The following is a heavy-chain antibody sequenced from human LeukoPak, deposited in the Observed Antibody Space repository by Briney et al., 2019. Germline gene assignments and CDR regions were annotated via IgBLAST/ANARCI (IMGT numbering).Heavy chain of an antibody. Sequence: GGSLRLSCAASGFTFSSCSMNWVRQAPGKGLEWVSSISSSSSYIYYADSVKGRFTISRDNAKNSLYLQMNSLRAEDTAVYYCARDRVEMATITGGFDYWGQGTLVTVSS. D-gene: IGHD5-24*01. V-gene: IGHV3-21*01. CDR2: ISSSSSYI. J-gene: IGHJ4*02. CDR1: GFTFSSCS. CDR3: ARDRVEMATITGGFDY.